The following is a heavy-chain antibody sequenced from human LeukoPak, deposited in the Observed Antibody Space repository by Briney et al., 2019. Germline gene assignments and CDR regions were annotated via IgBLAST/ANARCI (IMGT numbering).Heavy chain of an antibody. V-gene: IGHV4-34*01. J-gene: IGHJ6*02. Sequence: SETLSLTCAVYGGSFSGYYWSWLRQPPGKGLEWIGEINHSGSTNYNPSLKSRVTISVDTSKNQFSLKLSSVTAADTAVYYCAREYHDILTGSIEDYYYYGMDVWGQGTTVTVS. CDR2: INHSGST. D-gene: IGHD3-9*01. CDR3: AREYHDILTGSIEDYYYYGMDV. CDR1: GGSFSGYY.